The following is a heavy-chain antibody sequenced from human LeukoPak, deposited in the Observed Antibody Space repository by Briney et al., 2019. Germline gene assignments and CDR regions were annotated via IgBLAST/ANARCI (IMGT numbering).Heavy chain of an antibody. CDR2: IYYSGST. CDR1: GGSISSSSYY. J-gene: IGHJ4*02. Sequence: PSETLSLTCTVSGGSISSSSYYWGWIRQPPGKGLEWIGSIYYSGSTYYNPSLKSRVTISVDTSKNQFSLKLSSVTAADTAVYYCVRQGDYDNSGYLARYYFDYWGQGTLVTVSS. CDR3: VRQGDYDNSGYLARYYFDY. D-gene: IGHD3-22*01. V-gene: IGHV4-39*07.